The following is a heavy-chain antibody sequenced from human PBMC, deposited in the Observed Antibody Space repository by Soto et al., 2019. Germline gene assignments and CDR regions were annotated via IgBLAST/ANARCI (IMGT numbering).Heavy chain of an antibody. D-gene: IGHD5-18*01. J-gene: IGHJ6*03. V-gene: IGHV4-59*08. Sequence: SETLSLTCAVYGGSFSGYYWSWVRQPPGKGLEWIGNIHYRGTTNYNPSLKSRVIMSVDTSKNQFSLKLSSVTAADTAVYYCARHRRIQLWLVENYYYYYYMDVWGKGTTVTVSS. CDR1: GGSFSGYY. CDR2: IHYRGTT. CDR3: ARHRRIQLWLVENYYYYYYMDV.